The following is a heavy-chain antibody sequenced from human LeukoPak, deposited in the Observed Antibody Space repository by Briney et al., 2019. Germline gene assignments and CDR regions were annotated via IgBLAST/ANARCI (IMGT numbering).Heavy chain of an antibody. J-gene: IGHJ4*02. CDR1: GFTFSSYA. CDR3: ARAPQLWLLADY. D-gene: IGHD5-18*01. V-gene: IGHV3-30-3*01. Sequence: SLRLSCAASGFTFSSYAMHWVRQAPGKGLEWVAVISYDGSNKYYADSVKGRFTISRDNSKNTLYLQMNSLRAEDTAVYYCARAPQLWLLADYWGQGTLVTVSS. CDR2: ISYDGSNK.